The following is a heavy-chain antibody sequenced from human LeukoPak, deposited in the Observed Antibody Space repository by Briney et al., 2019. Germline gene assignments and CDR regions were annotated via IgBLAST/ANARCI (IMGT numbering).Heavy chain of an antibody. CDR1: GYTFTIYY. Sequence: ASVKVSCKASGYTFTIYYMHWVRQAPGQGLEWMGWINPNSGATSYAQRFQGRVTMTRDTSISTPYMELSGLTSDDTAVYYCARNPPYCTSTSCYNDYWGQGTLVTVSS. D-gene: IGHD2-2*02. J-gene: IGHJ4*02. CDR2: INPNSGAT. V-gene: IGHV1-2*02. CDR3: ARNPPYCTSTSCYNDY.